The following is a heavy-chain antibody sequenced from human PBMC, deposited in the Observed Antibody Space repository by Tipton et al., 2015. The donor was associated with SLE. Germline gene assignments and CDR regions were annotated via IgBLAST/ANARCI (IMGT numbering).Heavy chain of an antibody. D-gene: IGHD3-22*01. CDR3: ARIRRDQYYDSSGYRGNAFDI. Sequence: SLRLSCAASGFTFSSYAMSWVRQAPGKGLEWVSAISGSGGSTNYADSVKGRFTISRDNAKNSLYLQMNSLRAEDTAVYYCARIRRDQYYDSSGYRGNAFDIWGQGTMVTVSS. CDR2: ISGSGGST. V-gene: IGHV3-23*01. J-gene: IGHJ3*02. CDR1: GFTFSSYA.